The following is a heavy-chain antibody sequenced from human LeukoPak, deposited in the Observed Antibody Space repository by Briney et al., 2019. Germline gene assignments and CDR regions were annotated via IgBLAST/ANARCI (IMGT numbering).Heavy chain of an antibody. D-gene: IGHD6-19*01. CDR3: AKMGVRQWLVQGGYYFDY. V-gene: IGHV3-30*10. Sequence: YDGSRTDYTVSVNGRFTISRDNSKNTLYLQMNSLRAEDTAVYYCAKMGVRQWLVQGGYYFDYWGQGTLVTVSS. J-gene: IGHJ4*02. CDR2: YDGSRT.